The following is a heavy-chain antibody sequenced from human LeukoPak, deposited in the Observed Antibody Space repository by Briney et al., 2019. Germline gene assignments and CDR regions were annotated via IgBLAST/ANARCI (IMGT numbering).Heavy chain of an antibody. Sequence: ASVKVSCKASGYTFTSYGISWVRQAPGQGLEWMGWISAYNGNTNYAQKLQGRVTMTTDTSTSTAYMELRSLRSDDTAVYYCAILEDGSGSYYNWGGLYGMDVRGKGTTVTVSS. D-gene: IGHD3-10*01. CDR2: ISAYNGNT. V-gene: IGHV1-18*04. CDR1: GYTFTSYG. CDR3: AILEDGSGSYYNWGGLYGMDV. J-gene: IGHJ6*04.